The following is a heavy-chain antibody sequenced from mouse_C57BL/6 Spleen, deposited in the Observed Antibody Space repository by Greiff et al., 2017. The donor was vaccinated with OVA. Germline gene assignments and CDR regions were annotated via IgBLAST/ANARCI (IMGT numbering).Heavy chain of an antibody. CDR3: ARPRITTVVEDYYAMDY. Sequence: VQLQQSGPELVKPGASVKMSCKASGYTFTDYNMHWVKQSHGKSLEWIGYINPNNGGTSYNQKLKGKATLTVNKYSSTAYMELRSLKSEDSAVYYCARPRITTVVEDYYAMDYWGQGTSVTVSS. D-gene: IGHD1-1*01. CDR2: INPNNGGT. J-gene: IGHJ4*01. CDR1: GYTFTDYN. V-gene: IGHV1-22*01.